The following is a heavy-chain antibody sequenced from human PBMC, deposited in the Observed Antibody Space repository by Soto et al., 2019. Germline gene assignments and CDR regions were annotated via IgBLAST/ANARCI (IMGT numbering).Heavy chain of an antibody. D-gene: IGHD5-12*01. J-gene: IGHJ4*02. CDR3: ASAVDIVATMPALDY. CDR1: GYTFTSYG. CDR2: ISAYNGNT. V-gene: IGHV1-18*01. Sequence: QVPLVQSGAEVKKPGASVKVSCKASGYTFTSYGISWVRQALGQGLEWMGWISAYNGNTNYAQKLQGRVTMTTDTSTSTDYMELRSLRSDDTAVYYCASAVDIVATMPALDYWGQGTLVTVSS.